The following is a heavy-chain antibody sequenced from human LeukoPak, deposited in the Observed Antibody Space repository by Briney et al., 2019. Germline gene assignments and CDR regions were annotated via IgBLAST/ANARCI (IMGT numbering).Heavy chain of an antibody. CDR2: IWHDGSDK. Sequence: PGGSLRLSCAASGFTFSNYGMHWVRQAPGKGLEWVTVIWHDGSDKDYADSVKGRFTISRDNSKNTLYLQMNDRRAEDTAVYFCMRGWGNNVYASAFDVWGQGTMVTVSS. CDR1: GFTFSNYG. J-gene: IGHJ3*01. V-gene: IGHV3-33*01. D-gene: IGHD3-16*01. CDR3: MRGWGNNVYASAFDV.